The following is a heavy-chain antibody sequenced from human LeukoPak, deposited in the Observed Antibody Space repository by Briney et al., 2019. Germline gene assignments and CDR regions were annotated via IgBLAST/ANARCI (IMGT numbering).Heavy chain of an antibody. CDR2: VIPILGKP. D-gene: IGHD4-23*01. CDR3: ARDVTTVGPLDS. Sequence: SVKASCKASGNTFRNYAISWVRQAPGQGLEWMGRVIPILGKPTYAQRFQGRVTITADKPTTTVYMELSSLRSEGTAVYYCARDVTTVGPLDSWGQGTLVTVSS. CDR1: GNTFRNYA. V-gene: IGHV1-69*04. J-gene: IGHJ4*02.